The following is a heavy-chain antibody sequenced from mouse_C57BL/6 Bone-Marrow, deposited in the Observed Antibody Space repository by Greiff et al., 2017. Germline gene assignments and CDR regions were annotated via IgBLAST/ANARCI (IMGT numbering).Heavy chain of an antibody. D-gene: IGHD2-14*01. CDR3: ARITGYFGYSMDY. J-gene: IGHJ4*01. V-gene: IGHV8-8*01. CDR1: GFSLSTFGMG. CDR2: IWWDDDK. Sequence: QVTLKVSGPGILQPSQTLSLTCSFSGFSLSTFGMGVGWIRQPSGKGLEWLAHIWWDDDKYYNPALKSRLTISKDTSKNQVFLKIANVDTADPSTYVCARITGYFGYSMDYWGQGTSVTVSS.